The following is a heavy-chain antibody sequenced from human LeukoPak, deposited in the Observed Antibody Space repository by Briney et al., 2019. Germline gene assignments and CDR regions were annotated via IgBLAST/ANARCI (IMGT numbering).Heavy chain of an antibody. CDR1: GFTFSTTG. Sequence: GGSLRLSCAASGFTFSTTGMSWVRQAPGKGLEWVSGISGNSDKTYYTDSVKGRFSVFRDNSRNTLYLQMNNVRVEDTVLYYCAKTASSSGEWGQGTLVTVSS. V-gene: IGHV3-23*01. CDR2: ISGNSDKT. CDR3: AKTASSSGE. D-gene: IGHD6-6*01. J-gene: IGHJ4*02.